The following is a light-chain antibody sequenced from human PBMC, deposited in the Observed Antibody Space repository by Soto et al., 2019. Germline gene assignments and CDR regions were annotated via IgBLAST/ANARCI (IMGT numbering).Light chain of an antibody. CDR2: GAS. CDR3: SQYGRSPLYI. J-gene: IGKJ2*01. CDR1: QSLRSSY. V-gene: IGKV3-20*01. Sequence: IVLTQSPGTLSLSPGERVTLSCRASQSLRSSYLAWYQQNPGQDPRLLIYGASNRATGMPDRLIGSGSGTDFSLTIRKLEPEDIAAYYCSQYGRSPLYIFGQATKLQIK.